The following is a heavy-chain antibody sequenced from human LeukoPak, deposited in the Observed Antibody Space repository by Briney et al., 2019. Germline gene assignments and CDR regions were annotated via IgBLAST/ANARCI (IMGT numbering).Heavy chain of an antibody. D-gene: IGHD6-19*01. CDR2: IYQSGST. J-gene: IGHJ6*03. CDR1: GGSINSGGYY. Sequence: PSETLSLTCTVSGGSINSGGYYWSWIRQPPGKGLEWIGYIYQSGSTYYNPSLKSRVTISVDRSKNQFYLNLTSVTAADTVVYYCVRHLPCFGCYYYYMDVWGRGTTVTVSS. CDR3: VRHLPCFGCYYYYMDV. V-gene: IGHV4-30-2*01.